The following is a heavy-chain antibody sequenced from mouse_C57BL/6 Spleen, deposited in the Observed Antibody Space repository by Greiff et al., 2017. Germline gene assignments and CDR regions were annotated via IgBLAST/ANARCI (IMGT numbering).Heavy chain of an antibody. D-gene: IGHD2-4*01. CDR1: GYTFTDHT. CDR3: ARGGFDDYDERDFDY. Sequence: VQLQQSDAELVKPGASVKISCKVSGYTFTDHTIHWMKQRPEQGLEWIGYIYPRDGSTKYNEKFKGKATLTADKSSSTAYMQLNSLTSEDSAVYFCARGGFDDYDERDFDYWGQGTTLTVSS. J-gene: IGHJ2*01. CDR2: IYPRDGST. V-gene: IGHV1-78*01.